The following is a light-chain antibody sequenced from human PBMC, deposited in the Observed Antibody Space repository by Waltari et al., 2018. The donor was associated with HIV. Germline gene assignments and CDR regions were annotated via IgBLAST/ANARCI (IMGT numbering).Light chain of an antibody. CDR3: CSYAGNYPVL. CDR1: SSYVGGYNY. V-gene: IGLV2-11*01. J-gene: IGLJ3*02. CDR2: DVT. Sequence: QSALTQPRSVSGSPGPSVTISCTGTSSYVGGYNYVSWYQQNPGKAPKFIIYDVTKRPSGVPDRFSGSKSGNTASLTISGLQAEDEADYYCCSYAGNYPVLFGGGTKLTVL.